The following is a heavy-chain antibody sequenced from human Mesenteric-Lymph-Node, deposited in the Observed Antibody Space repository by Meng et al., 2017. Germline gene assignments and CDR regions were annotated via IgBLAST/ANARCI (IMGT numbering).Heavy chain of an antibody. V-gene: IGHV1-69*01. D-gene: IGHD7-27*01. CDR2: IIPIFGTA. Sequence: QVQVVAAGGEVKKPGSQVKVSCKASGGTFSSYAISWVRQAPGQGLEWMGGIIPIFGTANYAQKFQGRVTITADESTSTAYMELSSLRSEDTAVYYCARGGKTGGLGADDYWGQGTLVTVSS. CDR3: ARGGKTGGLGADDY. J-gene: IGHJ4*02. CDR1: GGTFSSYA.